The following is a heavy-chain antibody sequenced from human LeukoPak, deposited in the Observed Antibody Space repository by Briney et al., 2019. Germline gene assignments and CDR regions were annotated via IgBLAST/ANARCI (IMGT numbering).Heavy chain of an antibody. CDR3: ARHSGRDFWSGYWVDY. CDR1: GYSFTSYW. CDR2: IYPGDSDT. V-gene: IGHV5-51*01. J-gene: IGHJ4*02. Sequence: GESLKISCKGSGYSFTSYWIGWVRQMPGKGLEWTGIIYPGDSDTRYSPSFQGQATISADKSISTAYLQWSSLKASDTAMYYCARHSGRDFWSGYWVDYWGQGTLVTVSS. D-gene: IGHD3-3*01.